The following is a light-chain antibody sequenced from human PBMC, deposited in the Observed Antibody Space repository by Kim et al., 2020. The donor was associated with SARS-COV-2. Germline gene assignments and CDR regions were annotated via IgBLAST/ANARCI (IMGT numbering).Light chain of an antibody. CDR3: QQYSKSPPYT. CDR1: QNIRNY. J-gene: IGKJ2*01. V-gene: IGKV1-39*01. CDR2: ATS. Sequence: DIQTTQSPSSLSASVGDRVNISCRPSQNIRNYLNWYQQKPWKAPKLLISATSNLRPGVPSRFSGSGSGTDFTLSINTLQAEDYATYFCQQYSKSPPYTFGQEIKVEIK.